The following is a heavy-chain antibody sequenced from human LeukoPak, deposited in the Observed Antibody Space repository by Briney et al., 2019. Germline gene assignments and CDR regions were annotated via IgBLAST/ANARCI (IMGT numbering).Heavy chain of an antibody. J-gene: IGHJ3*02. CDR3: ARLYYYDSRLAFDI. D-gene: IGHD3-22*01. Sequence: SSETLSLTCTVSGVSISSYYWSWIRQPPGKGLEWIGYIYYSGSTNYNPSLKSRVTISVDTSKNQFSLKLSSVTAADTAVYYCARLYYYDSRLAFDIWGQGTMVTVSS. CDR2: IYYSGST. CDR1: GVSISSYY. V-gene: IGHV4-59*01.